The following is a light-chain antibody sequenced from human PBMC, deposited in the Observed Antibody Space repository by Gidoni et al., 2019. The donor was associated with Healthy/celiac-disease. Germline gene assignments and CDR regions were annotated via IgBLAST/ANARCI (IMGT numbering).Light chain of an antibody. Sequence: LVLTQYPGTLSLSQGERATLSCRASQSVSSSYLAWYQQKPGQAPRLLIYGASSRATGIPDRFSGSGSGTDFTLTISRLEPEDFAVYYCQQDGSTPLTFGGGTKVEIK. CDR1: QSVSSSY. V-gene: IGKV3-20*01. CDR2: GAS. CDR3: QQDGSTPLT. J-gene: IGKJ4*01.